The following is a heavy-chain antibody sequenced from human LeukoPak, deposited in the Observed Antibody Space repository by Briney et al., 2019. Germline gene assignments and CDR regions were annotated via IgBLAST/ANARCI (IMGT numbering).Heavy chain of an antibody. D-gene: IGHD6-19*01. Sequence: GGSLRLSCAASGFTFSSYSMNWVRQAPGKGLEWVSAISGSGGSTYYADSVKGRFTISRDNSKNTLYLQMNSLRAEDTAVYYCAKDLTAVAGPFDYWGQGTLVTVSS. J-gene: IGHJ4*02. CDR3: AKDLTAVAGPFDY. CDR1: GFTFSSYS. V-gene: IGHV3-23*01. CDR2: ISGSGGST.